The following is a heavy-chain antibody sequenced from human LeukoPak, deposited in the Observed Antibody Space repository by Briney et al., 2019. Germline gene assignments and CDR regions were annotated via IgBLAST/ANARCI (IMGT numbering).Heavy chain of an antibody. CDR3: AKDYREMVVPAPGEMFDY. D-gene: IGHD2-21*02. J-gene: IGHJ4*02. CDR1: GFTFSTYA. V-gene: IGHV3-23*01. CDR2: IIGSAGST. Sequence: GGSLRLSCAASGFTFSTYAMSWVRQAPGKGLEWVSGIIGSAGSTYYADSVKGRCTISRDDSKNTLYLQMNSLRAEDTAVYYCAKDYREMVVPAPGEMFDYWGQGTLVTVS.